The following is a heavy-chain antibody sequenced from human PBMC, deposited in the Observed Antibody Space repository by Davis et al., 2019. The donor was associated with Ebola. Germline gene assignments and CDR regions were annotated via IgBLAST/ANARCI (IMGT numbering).Heavy chain of an antibody. CDR3: ARNRITMVRGVVYYYYGMDV. CDR1: GGSFSGYY. CDR2: INHSGST. J-gene: IGHJ6*02. V-gene: IGHV4-34*01. D-gene: IGHD3-10*01. Sequence: SETLSLTCAVYGGSFSGYYWSWIRQPPAKGLEWIGEINHSGSTNYNPSLKSRVTISVDTSKNQFSLKLSSVTAADTAVYYCARNRITMVRGVVYYYYGMDVWGQGTTVTVSS.